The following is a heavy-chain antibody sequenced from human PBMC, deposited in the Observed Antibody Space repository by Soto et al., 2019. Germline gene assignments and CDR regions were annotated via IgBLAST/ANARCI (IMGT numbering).Heavy chain of an antibody. V-gene: IGHV4-39*01. CDR1: GGSISSSSYY. CDR3: ARPTRAGRSWHQFDYYYYMDV. D-gene: IGHD6-13*01. CDR2: IYYSGST. Sequence: SETLSLTCTVSGGSISSSSYYWGWIRQPPGKGLEWIGSIYYSGSTYYNPSLKSRVTISVDTSKNQFSLKLSSVTAADTAVYYCARPTRAGRSWHQFDYYYYMDVWGKGTTVTVSS. J-gene: IGHJ6*03.